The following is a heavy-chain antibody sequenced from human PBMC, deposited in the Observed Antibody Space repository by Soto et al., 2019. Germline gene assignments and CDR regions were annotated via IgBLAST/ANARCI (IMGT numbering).Heavy chain of an antibody. V-gene: IGHV1-18*01. CDR1: GYTFTNHG. J-gene: IGHJ6*02. CDR2: ISAYNGNT. Sequence: GASVKVSCKASGYTFTNHGISWVRQAPGQGLEWMGWISAYNGNTKYAQNLQGRVTMTTDASTSTAYMELSSLRSEDTAVYYCARDPGGFLDYYYGMDVWGQGTTVTVSS. CDR3: ARDPGGFLDYYYGMDV. D-gene: IGHD3-3*01.